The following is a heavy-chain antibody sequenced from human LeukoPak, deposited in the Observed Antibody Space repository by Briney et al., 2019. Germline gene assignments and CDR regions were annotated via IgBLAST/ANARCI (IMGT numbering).Heavy chain of an antibody. CDR1: GFTFSSYW. V-gene: IGHV3-74*01. Sequence: GGSLRLSCAASGFTFSSYWMHWVRQVPGKGLVWVSHINNDGSSTSYADSVKGRFTISRDNAKNTLYLQMNSLRAEDTAVYYCARDRGIVGVHWYFDYWGQGTLVTVSS. CDR3: ARDRGIVGVHWYFDY. CDR2: INNDGSST. D-gene: IGHD1-26*01. J-gene: IGHJ4*02.